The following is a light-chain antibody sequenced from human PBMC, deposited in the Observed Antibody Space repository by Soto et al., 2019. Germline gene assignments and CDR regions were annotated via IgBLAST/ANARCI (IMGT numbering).Light chain of an antibody. CDR3: QVWDSSSDHAV. Sequence: SYELTQPPSVSVAPGKTARITCGGNNIGSKSVHWYQQKPGQAPVVVIYYDSDRPSGIPERFSGSNSGNTATLTISRVEAGDEADYYCQVWDSSSDHAVFGGGTQLTVL. V-gene: IGLV3-21*04. CDR2: YDS. CDR1: NIGSKS. J-gene: IGLJ7*01.